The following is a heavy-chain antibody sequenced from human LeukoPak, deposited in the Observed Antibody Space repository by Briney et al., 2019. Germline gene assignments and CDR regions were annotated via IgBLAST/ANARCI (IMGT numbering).Heavy chain of an antibody. Sequence: ASVTVSFKASGYTFTGYYMHWVRQAPGQGREWMGWINPNSGGTNYAQKFQGRVTMTRDTSISTAYMELSRLRSDDTAVYYCARDDDILTGYYNYWGQGTLVTVSS. D-gene: IGHD3-9*01. CDR3: ARDDDILTGYYNY. CDR1: GYTFTGYY. J-gene: IGHJ4*02. V-gene: IGHV1-2*02. CDR2: INPNSGGT.